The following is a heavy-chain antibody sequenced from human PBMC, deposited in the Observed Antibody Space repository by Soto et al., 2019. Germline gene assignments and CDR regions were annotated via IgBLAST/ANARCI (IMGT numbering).Heavy chain of an antibody. CDR1: GGSISSYY. Sequence: SETLSLTCTVSGGSISSYYWSWIRQPPGKGLEWIGYIYYSGSTNYNPSLKSRVTISVDTSKNQFSLKLSSVTAADTAVYYCARLRWDYYGMDVWGQGTTVTVPS. J-gene: IGHJ6*02. D-gene: IGHD4-17*01. CDR3: ARLRWDYYGMDV. V-gene: IGHV4-59*01. CDR2: IYYSGST.